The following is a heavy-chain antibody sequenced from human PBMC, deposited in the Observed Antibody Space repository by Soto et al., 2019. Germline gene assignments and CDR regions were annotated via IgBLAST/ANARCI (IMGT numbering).Heavy chain of an antibody. V-gene: IGHV5-51*01. Sequence: PLESLRISGNVSGYSFTSYWIGCVRQMPGKGLEWMGIIYPGDSDTTYSPSFQGQVTISVDKSIITAYLQWSSLKASDTAIYYCATQGAVASTHFTYWGQGTLVTVSS. CDR1: GYSFTSYW. D-gene: IGHD6-19*01. CDR2: IYPGDSDT. CDR3: ATQGAVASTHFTY. J-gene: IGHJ4*02.